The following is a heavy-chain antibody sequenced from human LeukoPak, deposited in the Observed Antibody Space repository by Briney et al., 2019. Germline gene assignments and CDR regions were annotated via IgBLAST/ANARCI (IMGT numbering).Heavy chain of an antibody. J-gene: IGHJ5*02. Sequence: GGSLRLSCAASGFTFSSYEMNWVRQASGKGLEWVSYISSSGSTIYYADSVKGRFTISRDNAKNSLYLQMNSLRAEDTAVYYCARAEKLRFDPWGQGTLVTVSS. CDR3: ARAEKLRFDP. CDR1: GFTFSSYE. CDR2: ISSSGSTI. V-gene: IGHV3-48*03. D-gene: IGHD4-23*01.